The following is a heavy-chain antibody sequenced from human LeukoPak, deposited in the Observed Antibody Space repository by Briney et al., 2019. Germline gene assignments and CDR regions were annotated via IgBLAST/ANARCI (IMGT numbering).Heavy chain of an antibody. CDR3: ASGGIAAVAHY. V-gene: IGHV4-34*01. D-gene: IGHD6-13*01. J-gene: IGHJ4*02. CDR2: INHSGST. Sequence: KTSETLSLTCAVYGGSFSGYYWSWIRQPPGKGLEWIGEINHSGSTNYNPSLKGRVTISVDTSKNQFSLKLSSVTAADTAVYYCASGGIAAVAHYWGQGTLVTVSS. CDR1: GGSFSGYY.